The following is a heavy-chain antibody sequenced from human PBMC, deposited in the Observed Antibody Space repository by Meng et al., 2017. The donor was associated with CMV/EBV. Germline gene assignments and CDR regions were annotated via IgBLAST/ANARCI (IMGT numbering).Heavy chain of an antibody. D-gene: IGHD3-3*01. V-gene: IGHV3-23*01. CDR1: GFTFSSYA. CDR2: ISGSGGST. Sequence: GGSLRLSCAASGFTFSSYAMSWVRQAPGKGLEWVSAISGSGGSTYYADSVKGRFTISRDNSKNTLYLQMNSRRAEDTAVYYCATETIFGVASYGMDVWGQGTTVTVSS. J-gene: IGHJ6*02. CDR3: ATETIFGVASYGMDV.